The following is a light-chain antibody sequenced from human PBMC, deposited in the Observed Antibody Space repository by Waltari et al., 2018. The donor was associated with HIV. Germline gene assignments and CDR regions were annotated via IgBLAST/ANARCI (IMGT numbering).Light chain of an antibody. Sequence: QSALTQPPSASGSPGQSVTISCTGTSSDVGGYNYVSWYQQHPGKAPKRMIYEVSKRPSGVPDRFSGSKSGNTASLTVSGLQAEDEADYYCSSYTGRNNLVVFGGGTKLTVL. CDR1: SSDVGGYNY. J-gene: IGLJ2*01. V-gene: IGLV2-8*01. CDR2: EVS. CDR3: SSYTGRNNLVV.